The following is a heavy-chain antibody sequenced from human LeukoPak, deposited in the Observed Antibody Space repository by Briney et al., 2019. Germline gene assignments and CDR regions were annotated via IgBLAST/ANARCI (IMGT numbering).Heavy chain of an antibody. Sequence: GASVKVSCKASGYTFTSYYMHWVRQAPAQGHEWMGIINPSGGSTSYAQTFQGRVTMTRDTSTSTVYMELSSLRSEDTAVYYCARGGGYCSGGSCESTKHYWGQGTLVTVSS. J-gene: IGHJ4*02. D-gene: IGHD2-15*01. CDR3: ARGGGYCSGGSCESTKHY. V-gene: IGHV1-46*01. CDR2: INPSGGST. CDR1: GYTFTSYY.